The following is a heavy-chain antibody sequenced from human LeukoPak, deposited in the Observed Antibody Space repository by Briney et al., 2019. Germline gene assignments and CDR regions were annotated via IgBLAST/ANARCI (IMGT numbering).Heavy chain of an antibody. CDR2: ISSNGGST. V-gene: IGHV3-64*01. CDR3: AGPGDYFDY. Sequence: GGSLRLSCAASGFTFSSYAMHWVRQAPGKGLEYVSAISSNGGSTYYANSVKGRFTISRDNSKNTLYLQMGSLRAEDMAVYYCAGPGDYFDYWGQGTLVTVSS. CDR1: GFTFSSYA. J-gene: IGHJ4*02.